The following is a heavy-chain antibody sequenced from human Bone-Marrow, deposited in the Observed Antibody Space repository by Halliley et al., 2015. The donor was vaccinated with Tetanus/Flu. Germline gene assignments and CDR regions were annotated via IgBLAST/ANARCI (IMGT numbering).Heavy chain of an antibody. D-gene: IGHD1-26*01. CDR2: IRNKASSYTT. CDR3: ARDSGIYSIDY. V-gene: IGHV3-72*01. J-gene: IGHJ4*02. Sequence: EWVGRIRNKASSYTTEYAASVKGRFTISRDDSKNSLYLQMNSLKTEDTAVYYCARDSGIYSIDYWGQGTLVTVSS.